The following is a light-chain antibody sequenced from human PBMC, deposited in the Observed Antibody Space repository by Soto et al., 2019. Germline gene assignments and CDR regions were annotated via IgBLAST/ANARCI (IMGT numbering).Light chain of an antibody. CDR2: DAS. Sequence: ETVLTQSPVTLSLSPGERATLSCRASQSVRSCLAWYQHKPGQAPRLLIYDASNRASGIPARFSGSGSGTDFTLTISSLEPEDFSVYYCQQCGNWWSFGQGTQVEIK. CDR3: QQCGNWWS. J-gene: IGKJ1*01. CDR1: QSVRSC. V-gene: IGKV3-11*01.